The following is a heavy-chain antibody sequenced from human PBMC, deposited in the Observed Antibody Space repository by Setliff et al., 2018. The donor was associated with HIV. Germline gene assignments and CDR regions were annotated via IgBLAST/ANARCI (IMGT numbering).Heavy chain of an antibody. CDR1: GGSISSSSYY. V-gene: IGHV4-39*07. D-gene: IGHD3-16*01. J-gene: IGHJ4*02. CDR3: AREGDVWENYFDY. Sequence: LSLTCTVSGGSISSSSYYRGWIRQPPGKGLEWIGSIYYSGSTYYNPSLKSRVTISVDTSKNQFSLKLSSVTAADTAVYYCAREGDVWENYFDYWVQGTLVTVSS. CDR2: IYYSGST.